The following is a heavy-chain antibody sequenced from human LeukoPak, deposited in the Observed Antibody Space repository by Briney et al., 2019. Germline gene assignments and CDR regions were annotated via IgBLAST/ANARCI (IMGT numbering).Heavy chain of an antibody. J-gene: IGHJ6*02. V-gene: IGHV5-51*01. Sequence: GESLQISCKGSGYSFTSYWIGWVRQMPGKGLEWMGIIYPGDSDTRYSPSFQGQVTISADKSISTAYLQWSSLKASDTAMYYCARLMSVTVTTDFYYGMDVWGQGTTVTVSS. CDR1: GYSFTSYW. CDR3: ARLMSVTVTTDFYYGMDV. CDR2: IYPGDSDT. D-gene: IGHD4-17*01.